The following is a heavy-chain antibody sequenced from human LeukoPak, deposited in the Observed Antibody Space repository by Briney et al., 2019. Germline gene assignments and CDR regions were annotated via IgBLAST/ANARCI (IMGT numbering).Heavy chain of an antibody. D-gene: IGHD3-10*01. CDR2: FSYSGTT. J-gene: IGHJ4*02. CDR1: TGSFSDYF. CDR3: AANSADYNTLGSSYKV. V-gene: IGHV4-39*01. Sequence: SETLSLTCVVYTGSFSDYFWAWIRQSPGKGLEWIGSFSYSGTTYYNPSLKSRVTISVDTSKNQFSLKLNSVTAADTAVFYCAANSADYNTLGSSYKVWGQGTLVTVSS.